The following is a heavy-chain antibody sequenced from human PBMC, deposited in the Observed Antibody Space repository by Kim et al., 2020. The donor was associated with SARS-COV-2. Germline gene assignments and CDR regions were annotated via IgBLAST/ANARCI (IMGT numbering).Heavy chain of an antibody. CDR2: ISIDGSTT. D-gene: IGHD3-10*01. Sequence: SLRLSCAASGFTFSAYWMHWVRQAPGKGLVWVSRISIDGSTTDYADSVKGRFTISRDNAKNTLYLQVNSLRAEDTAVYYCVRDTRFGEIWGQGTLVTVSS. V-gene: IGHV3-74*01. CDR3: VRDTRFGEI. CDR1: GFTFSAYW. J-gene: IGHJ4*02.